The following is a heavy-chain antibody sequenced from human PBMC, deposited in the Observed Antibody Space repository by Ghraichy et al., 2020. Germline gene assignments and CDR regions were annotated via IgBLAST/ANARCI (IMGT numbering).Heavy chain of an antibody. CDR1: GYTFTSYD. D-gene: IGHD5-18*01. CDR3: AGGVNPDTAMVWDWFDP. Sequence: ASVKVSCKASGYTFTSYDINWVRQATGQGLEWMGWMNPNSGNTGYAQKFQGRVTMTRNTSISTAYMELSSLRSEDTAVYYCAGGVNPDTAMVWDWFDPWGQGTLVTVSS. CDR2: MNPNSGNT. J-gene: IGHJ5*02. V-gene: IGHV1-8*01.